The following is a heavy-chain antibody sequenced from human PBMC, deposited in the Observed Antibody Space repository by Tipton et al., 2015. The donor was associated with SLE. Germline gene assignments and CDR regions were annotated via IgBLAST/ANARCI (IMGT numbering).Heavy chain of an antibody. J-gene: IGHJ5*02. D-gene: IGHD2-21*02. V-gene: IGHV4-59*08. CDR1: GGSISSYY. CDR2: IYYSGST. Sequence: TLSLTCTVSGGSISSYYWSWIRQPPGKGLEWIGYIYYSGSTNYNPSLKSRVTISVDTSKNQFSLKLSSVTAADTAVYYCARQSGIVVVTAIPHWFDPWGQGTLVTVSS. CDR3: ARQSGIVVVTAIPHWFDP.